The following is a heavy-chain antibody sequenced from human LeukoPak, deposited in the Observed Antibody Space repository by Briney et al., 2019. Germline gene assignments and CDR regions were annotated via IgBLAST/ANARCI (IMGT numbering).Heavy chain of an antibody. CDR2: INPNNGGT. D-gene: IGHD6-19*01. CDR3: ARSMAGTFDY. V-gene: IGHV1-2*02. CDR1: GYTFTGHY. J-gene: IGHJ4*02. Sequence: ASVKVSCKASGYTFTGHYIHWARHAPGQGLEWMGWINPNNGGTNSAQKFQGGVTLTRDTSMSTAYMELSRLRSDDAAVYYCARSMAGTFDYWGQGTLVTVSS.